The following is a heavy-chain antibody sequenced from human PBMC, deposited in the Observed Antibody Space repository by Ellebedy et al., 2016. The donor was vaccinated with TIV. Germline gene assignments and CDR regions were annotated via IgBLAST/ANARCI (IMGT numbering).Heavy chain of an antibody. Sequence: PGGSLRPSCVPSGFTFSNYKMNWVRQSPGKGLKWVSSTRSTGSDKYYAESVKGRFTISRDNAQDTLFLQMNSLRVEETAVYYCARISGYSSGWYWSRGSQGLGEVEYWGQGTLVTVSS. CDR1: GFTFSNYK. J-gene: IGHJ4*02. CDR3: ARISGYSSGWYWSRGSQGLGEVEY. D-gene: IGHD6-19*01. V-gene: IGHV3-21*06. CDR2: TRSTGSDK.